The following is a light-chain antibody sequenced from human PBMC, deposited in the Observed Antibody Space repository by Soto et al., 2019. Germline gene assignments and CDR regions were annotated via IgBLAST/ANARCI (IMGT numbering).Light chain of an antibody. CDR2: GTS. CDR1: QTVGSSF. V-gene: IGKV3-20*01. CDR3: QQYNDWFSIT. J-gene: IGKJ5*01. Sequence: EIVLTQSPGTLSLSPGERATLSCRASQTVGSSFLAWFQHKPGQAPRLLIYGTSTRATGIPDRFSGSGSGTDFTLTISRLEPEDFAVYYCQQYNDWFSITFGQGTRLEIK.